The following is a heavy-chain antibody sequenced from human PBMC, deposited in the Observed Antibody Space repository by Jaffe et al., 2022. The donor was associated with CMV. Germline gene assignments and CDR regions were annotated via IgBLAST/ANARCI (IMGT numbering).Heavy chain of an antibody. V-gene: IGHV3-23*01. CDR2: ITASSGTK. D-gene: IGHD5-12*01. J-gene: IGHJ4*01. CDR3: AKDQVFGDGYINFEY. CDR1: GSIFSSYA. Sequence: EVRFLESGGGLVQPGGSLRLSCAASGSIFSSYAMSWVRQAPGKGLEWVSTITASSGTKYYAPSVEGRFTISRDNSKTTLYLQMNSLRAEDTAVYFCAKDQVFGDGYINFEYWGQGTLVSVSS.